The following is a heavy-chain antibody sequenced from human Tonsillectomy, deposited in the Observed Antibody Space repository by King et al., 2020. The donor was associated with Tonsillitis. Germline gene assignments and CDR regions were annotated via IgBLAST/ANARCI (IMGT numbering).Heavy chain of an antibody. J-gene: IGHJ4*02. D-gene: IGHD2-2*01. CDR3: AAPVPVAIN. V-gene: IGHV4-34*01. Sequence: HVQLQQWGAGLLKPSETLSLTCAVYGGSFSGYYWNWIRQPPGKGLEWIGEISHSGTTNYNPSLTTRVTISVDTSKNQFSLKLSSVTAADTAVYYCAAPVPVAINWGQGTLVTVSS. CDR2: ISHSGTT. CDR1: GGSFSGYY.